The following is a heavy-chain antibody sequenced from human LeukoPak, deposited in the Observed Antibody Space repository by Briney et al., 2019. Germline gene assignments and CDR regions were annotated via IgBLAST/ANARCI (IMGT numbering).Heavy chain of an antibody. CDR2: IYYSGCA. CDR1: GGSISSYY. D-gene: IGHD2-21*02. Sequence: SETLSLTCTVSGGSISSYYWNWIRQPPGQGLEWVGYIYYSGCANYNPSLQRRVTIQVDTSKNHSSLKLTSVTAADPAVYYCARACGGHCRHPSSPFDPWGQGTLVTVSS. J-gene: IGHJ5*02. V-gene: IGHV4-59*01. CDR3: ARACGGHCRHPSSPFDP.